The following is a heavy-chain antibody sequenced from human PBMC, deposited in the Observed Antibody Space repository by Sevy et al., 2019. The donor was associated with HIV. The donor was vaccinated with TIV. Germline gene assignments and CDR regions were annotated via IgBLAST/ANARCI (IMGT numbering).Heavy chain of an antibody. CDR1: GDSVSSNSAA. Sequence: KQSQTLSLTCAISGDSVSSNSAAWNWIRQSPSRGLEWLGRTYYRSKWYNDYAVFVKSRITINPDTSKNQFSLQRNSVTPEDTAVYYCARATLRFFRNSFYYYYGMDVWGQGTTVPV. D-gene: IGHD3-3*01. J-gene: IGHJ6*02. V-gene: IGHV6-1*01. CDR2: TYYRSKWYN. CDR3: ARATLRFFRNSFYYYYGMDV.